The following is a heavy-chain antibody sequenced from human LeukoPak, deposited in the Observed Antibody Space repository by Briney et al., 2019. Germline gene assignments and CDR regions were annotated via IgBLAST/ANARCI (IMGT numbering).Heavy chain of an antibody. V-gene: IGHV3-30*02. CDR3: AKAGSQGYYDFWSGYYTHEFDAFDI. CDR1: GFTFSSYG. Sequence: PGGSLRLSCAASGFTFSSYGMHWARQAPGKGLEWVAFIRYDGSNKYYADSVKGRFTISRDNSKNTLYLQMNSLRAEDTAVYYCAKAGSQGYYDFWSGYYTHEFDAFDIWGQGTMVTVSS. CDR2: IRYDGSNK. D-gene: IGHD3-3*01. J-gene: IGHJ3*02.